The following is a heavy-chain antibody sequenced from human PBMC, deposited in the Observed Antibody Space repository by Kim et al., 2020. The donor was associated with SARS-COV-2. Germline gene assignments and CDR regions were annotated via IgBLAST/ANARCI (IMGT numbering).Heavy chain of an antibody. J-gene: IGHJ4*02. CDR3: ARNIGTVTLYYFDF. V-gene: IGHV5-51*01. CDR1: GYSFTTYW. CDR2: IYPGDSDT. D-gene: IGHD4-17*01. Sequence: GESLKISCKGSGYSFTTYWIGWVRQMPGKGLEWMGTIYPGDSDTRYSLSFQGQVTISADKSISTAYLQWSSLKASDTAMYYCARNIGTVTLYYFDFWGQGTLVTVSS.